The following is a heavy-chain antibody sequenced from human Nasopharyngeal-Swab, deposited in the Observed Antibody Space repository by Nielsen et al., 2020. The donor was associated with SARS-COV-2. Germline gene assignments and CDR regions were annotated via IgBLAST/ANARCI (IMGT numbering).Heavy chain of an antibody. J-gene: IGHJ6*04. CDR2: IYYTGST. V-gene: IGHV4-59*12. CDR3: ARSIAAAGNFPRIRVFPDV. D-gene: IGHD6-13*01. Sequence: WIRQPPGKGLEWIGYIYYTGSTNYHPSLKSRVTISVDTSKNQFSLKLSSVTAADTAVYYCARSIAAAGNFPRIRVFPDVWGKGTTVTVSS.